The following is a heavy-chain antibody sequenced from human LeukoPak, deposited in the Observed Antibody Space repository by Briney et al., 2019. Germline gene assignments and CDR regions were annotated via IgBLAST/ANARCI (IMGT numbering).Heavy chain of an antibody. CDR2: IYTSGST. Sequence: SETLSLTCTVSGGSISSGSYYWSWIRQPAGKGLEWIGRIYTSGSTNYNPSLKSRVTISVDTSKNQFSLKLSSVIAADTAVYYCARYGRDSGSYRFDYWGQGTLVTVSS. J-gene: IGHJ4*02. CDR1: GGSISSGSYY. D-gene: IGHD1-26*01. CDR3: ARYGRDSGSYRFDY. V-gene: IGHV4-61*02.